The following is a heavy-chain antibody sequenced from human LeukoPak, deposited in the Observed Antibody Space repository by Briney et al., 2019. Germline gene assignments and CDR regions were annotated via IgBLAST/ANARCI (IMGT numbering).Heavy chain of an antibody. CDR3: AKDSSGWPKTEYYFDY. CDR1: GYTFTSYY. D-gene: IGHD6-19*01. Sequence: ASVKVSCKASGYTFTSYYMHWVRHAPGHGLEWRGIINPSGGSTSYAQKLQGRVTMTRDMSTSTVYMELRSLRSEDTAVYYCAKDSSGWPKTEYYFDYWGQGTLVTVSS. J-gene: IGHJ4*02. V-gene: IGHV1-46*01. CDR2: INPSGGST.